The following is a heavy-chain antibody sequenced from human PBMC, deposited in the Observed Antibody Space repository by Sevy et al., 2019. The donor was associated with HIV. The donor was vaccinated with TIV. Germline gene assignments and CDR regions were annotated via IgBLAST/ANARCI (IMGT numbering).Heavy chain of an antibody. V-gene: IGHV3-11*01. CDR3: AISDFWSGYFATYGMDV. J-gene: IGHJ6*01. D-gene: IGHD3-3*01. Sequence: GGSLRLSCAASGFTFSDYYMSWIRQAPGKGLEWLSDISSKGGTIYYADSVKGRFTISRDNAKNLLFLQMNSLRAEDTAVYSCAISDFWSGYFATYGMDVWVKGPRSPSPQ. CDR2: ISSKGGTI. CDR1: GFTFSDYY.